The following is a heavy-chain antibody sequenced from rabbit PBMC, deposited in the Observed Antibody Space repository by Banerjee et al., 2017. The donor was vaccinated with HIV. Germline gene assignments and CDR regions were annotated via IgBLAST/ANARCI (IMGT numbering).Heavy chain of an antibody. J-gene: IGHJ4*01. CDR2: IYTGDGTT. Sequence: EESGGGLVKPGETLTLTCKASGIDFSSNAMCWVRQAPGKRPEWIACIYTGDGTTDYATWAKGRFTISRTSSTTVALQMTSLTAADTATYFCARAAYASSSGYSHFNLWGPGTLVTVS. D-gene: IGHD1-1*01. CDR3: ARAAYASSSGYSHFNL. CDR1: GIDFSSNA. V-gene: IGHV1S47*01.